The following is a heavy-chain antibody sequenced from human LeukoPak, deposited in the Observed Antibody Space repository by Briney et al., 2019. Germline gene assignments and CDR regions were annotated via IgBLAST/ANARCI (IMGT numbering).Heavy chain of an antibody. CDR3: ARDVKGAGTPYYFDY. J-gene: IGHJ4*02. V-gene: IGHV3-21*01. CDR2: ISSSSSYI. CDR1: GFTFSSYS. D-gene: IGHD1-7*01. Sequence: GGSLSLSCAASGFTFSSYSLNWVRQAQGQGLEWVSSISSSSSYIYYADSVKGRFTISRDNAKNSLYLQMNSRIAEDTAVYYCARDVKGAGTPYYFDYWGQGTLVTASS.